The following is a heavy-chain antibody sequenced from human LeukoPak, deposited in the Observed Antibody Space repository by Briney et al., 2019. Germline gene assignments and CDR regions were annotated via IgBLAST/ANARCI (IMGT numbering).Heavy chain of an antibody. D-gene: IGHD4-17*01. CDR3: ARGEDGTGDYRPTYFDS. Sequence: SETLSLTCTVSGGSISRGSYYWGWIRQPPGMGLEWIGSIYYSGTTYYNPSLKSRVTISVDTSKNQFSLKLSSVTAADTAVYYCARGEDGTGDYRPTYFDSWGQGTLVTVSS. CDR1: GGSISRGSYY. V-gene: IGHV4-39*01. CDR2: IYYSGTT. J-gene: IGHJ4*02.